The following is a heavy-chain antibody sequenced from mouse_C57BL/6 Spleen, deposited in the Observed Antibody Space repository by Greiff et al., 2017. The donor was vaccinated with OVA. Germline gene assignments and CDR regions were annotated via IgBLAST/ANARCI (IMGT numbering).Heavy chain of an antibody. Sequence: EVQLQQSGPELVKPGASVKISCKASGYTFTDYYMNWVKQSHGKSLEWIGDINPNNGGTSYNQKFKGKATLTVDKSSSTAYMELRSLTSEDSAVYYCARSEGGSSPFYAMDYWGQGTSVTVSS. J-gene: IGHJ4*01. CDR1: GYTFTDYY. V-gene: IGHV1-26*01. CDR2: INPNNGGT. D-gene: IGHD1-1*01. CDR3: ARSEGGSSPFYAMDY.